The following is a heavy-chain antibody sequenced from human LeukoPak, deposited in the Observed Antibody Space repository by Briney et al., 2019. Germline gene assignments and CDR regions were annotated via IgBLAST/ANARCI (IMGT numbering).Heavy chain of an antibody. CDR1: GFTFTDFY. V-gene: IGHV3-11*04. Sequence: GGSLRLSCAASGFTFTDFYMSWIRQAPGRGLEWVSYISSSGSTIYYADSVKGRFTISRDNAKNSLYLQMNSLRAEDTAVYYCARDSHIVVVTARLPPTGMDVWGKGTTVTISS. D-gene: IGHD2-21*02. J-gene: IGHJ6*04. CDR2: ISSSGSTI. CDR3: ARDSHIVVVTARLPPTGMDV.